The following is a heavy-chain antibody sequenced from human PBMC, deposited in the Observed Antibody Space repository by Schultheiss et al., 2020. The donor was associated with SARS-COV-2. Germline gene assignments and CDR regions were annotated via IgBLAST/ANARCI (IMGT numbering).Heavy chain of an antibody. CDR3: TREGWNYDSFDI. Sequence: GVSLRLSCAASGFTFSSYGMHWVRQAPGKGLEWVAVIWYDGSSNYYADSVKGRFTISRDNSKSTLYLQMNSLRAEDTAVYYCTREGWNYDSFDIWGQGTMVTVSS. V-gene: IGHV3-33*01. J-gene: IGHJ3*02. CDR1: GFTFSSYG. CDR2: IWYDGSSN. D-gene: IGHD1-7*01.